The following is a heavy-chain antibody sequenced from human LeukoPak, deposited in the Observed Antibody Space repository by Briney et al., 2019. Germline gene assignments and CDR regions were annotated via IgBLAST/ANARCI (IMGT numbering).Heavy chain of an antibody. Sequence: PGGSLRLSCAASGFTLSSHGMHWVRQAPGKGLEWVAVIWYDGNNKYYEDSVKGRFTISRDNSKNTLYLQMNSLRAEDTAVYYCARVLKYDAFDIWGQGTMVTVSS. J-gene: IGHJ3*02. CDR3: ARVLKYDAFDI. V-gene: IGHV3-33*01. CDR1: GFTLSSHG. D-gene: IGHD2-2*01. CDR2: IWYDGNNK.